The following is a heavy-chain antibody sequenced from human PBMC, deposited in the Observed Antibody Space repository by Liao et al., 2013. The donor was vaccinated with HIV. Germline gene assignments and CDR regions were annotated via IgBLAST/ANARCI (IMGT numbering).Heavy chain of an antibody. Sequence: QVQLQESGPGLVKPSETLSLTCTVSSGSISSSYWSWIRQPPGKELEWIGYIYYSGSTKYNPSLKSRVTMSVDMSKNQFSLKLSSVTAADTAVYYCAREGANTYRYDSSAYYETAYWGQGTLVTVSS. CDR1: SGSISSSY. V-gene: IGHV4-59*12. CDR2: IYYSGST. J-gene: IGHJ4*02. D-gene: IGHD3-22*01. CDR3: AREGANTYRYDSSAYYETAY.